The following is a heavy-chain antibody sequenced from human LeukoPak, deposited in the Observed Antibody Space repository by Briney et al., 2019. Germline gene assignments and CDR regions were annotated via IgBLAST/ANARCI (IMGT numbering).Heavy chain of an antibody. Sequence: SETLSLTCGVYGGSFSGYYWSWIRQPPGKGLEWIGEINHSGSTNYNPSLKSRITISVDTSKNQFSLKLSSVTAADTAVYYCARLPSYYRDIWGQGTMVTVSS. V-gene: IGHV4-34*01. CDR3: ARLPSYYRDI. D-gene: IGHD1-26*01. J-gene: IGHJ3*02. CDR2: INHSGST. CDR1: GGSFSGYY.